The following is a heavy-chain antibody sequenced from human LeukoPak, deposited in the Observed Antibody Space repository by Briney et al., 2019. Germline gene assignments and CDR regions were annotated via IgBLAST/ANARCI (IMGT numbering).Heavy chain of an antibody. CDR3: AREHGYCSGGSCYYYFDY. Sequence: PSETLSLTCTVSGGSISSSSYYWGWIRQPPGKGLEWIGSIYYSGSTYYNPSLKSRVTISVDTSKNQFSLKLSSVTAADTAVYYCAREHGYCSGGSCYYYFDYWGQGTLVTVSS. D-gene: IGHD2-15*01. CDR1: GGSISSSSYY. V-gene: IGHV4-39*07. J-gene: IGHJ4*02. CDR2: IYYSGST.